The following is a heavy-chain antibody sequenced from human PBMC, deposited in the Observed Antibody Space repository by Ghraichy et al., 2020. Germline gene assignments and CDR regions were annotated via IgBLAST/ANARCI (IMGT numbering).Heavy chain of an antibody. CDR3: ARDPKSMGGLI. V-gene: IGHV3-7*01. CDR1: GFTFSSYW. D-gene: IGHD2/OR15-2a*01. CDR2: IKRDGSEK. J-gene: IGHJ3*02. Sequence: GGSLRLSCAASGFTFSSYWMSWVRQAPGKGLEWVANIKRDGSEKYYVDSVKGRFTVSRDNAKNSLYLQMNSLKAEDTAGYYCARDPKSMGGLIWGQGTMVTVSS.